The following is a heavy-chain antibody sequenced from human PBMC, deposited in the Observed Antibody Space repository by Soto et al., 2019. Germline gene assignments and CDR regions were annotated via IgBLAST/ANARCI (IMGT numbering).Heavy chain of an antibody. V-gene: IGHV4-59*08. CDR3: ARRIYSSGWYYFDY. Sequence: SETLSLTCSVSGGSISSYYWSWIRQPPGKGLEWIGYIYYSGSTNYNPSLKSRVTISVDTSKNQFSLKLSSVTAADTAVYYCARRIYSSGWYYFDYWGQGTLVTVSS. CDR2: IYYSGST. D-gene: IGHD6-19*01. CDR1: GGSISSYY. J-gene: IGHJ4*02.